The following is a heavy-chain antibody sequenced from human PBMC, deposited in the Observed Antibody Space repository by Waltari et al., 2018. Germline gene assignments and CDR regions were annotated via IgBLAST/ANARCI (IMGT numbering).Heavy chain of an antibody. CDR2: IYYSGST. J-gene: IGHJ5*02. V-gene: IGHV4-39*01. Sequence: QLQLQESGPGLVKPSETLSLTCTVSGGSISSSSYYWGWIRQPPGKGLEWIGSIYYSGSTYYNPSLKSRVTISVDTSKNQFSLKLSSVTAADTAVYYCARFPWGSGWFDPWGQGTLVTVSS. CDR1: GGSISSSSYY. D-gene: IGHD7-27*01. CDR3: ARFPWGSGWFDP.